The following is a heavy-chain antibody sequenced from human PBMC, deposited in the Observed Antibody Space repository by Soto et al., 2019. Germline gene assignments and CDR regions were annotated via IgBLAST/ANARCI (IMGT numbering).Heavy chain of an antibody. D-gene: IGHD2-2*02. CDR3: ARDSGPSCSSTSCYTYFAFGMDV. Sequence: PSQTLSLTCAISGDSVSSNSAAWNWIRQSPSRGLEWLGRTYYRSKWYNDYAVSAKSRITINPDTSKNQFSLQLNSVTPEDTAVYYCARDSGPSCSSTSCYTYFAFGMDVWGQGTTVTVSS. CDR1: GDSVSSNSAA. V-gene: IGHV6-1*01. J-gene: IGHJ6*02. CDR2: TYYRSKWYN.